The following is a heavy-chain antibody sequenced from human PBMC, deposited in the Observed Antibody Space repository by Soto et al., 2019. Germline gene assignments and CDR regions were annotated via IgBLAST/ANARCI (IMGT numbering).Heavy chain of an antibody. D-gene: IGHD3-10*01. V-gene: IGHV2-5*01. CDR2: VYWNDNK. CDR1: GFSLATRDMS. CDR3: ATRPASGSYFFDS. Sequence: QVILKESGPPLVEPTQTLTLTCTFFGFSLATRDMSVAWIRQPPGKALEWLSLVYWNDNKRYSPFIRGRLNMSKDTSKNKVVLKMTNMDPADPSTYYCATRPASGSYFFDSWGQGARVTVSS. J-gene: IGHJ4*02.